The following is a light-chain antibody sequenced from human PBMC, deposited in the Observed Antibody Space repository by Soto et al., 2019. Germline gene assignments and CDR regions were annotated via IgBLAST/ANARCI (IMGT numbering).Light chain of an antibody. Sequence: IVLTQSPGTLSLSPGERATLSCRASQSVRSSYLAWYQQKPGQAPRLLIYGASSRATGIPDRFSGSGSGTDFTLTISRLEPEDFAVYYCQQYGSSPFGGGTKVEIK. CDR2: GAS. V-gene: IGKV3-20*01. J-gene: IGKJ4*01. CDR3: QQYGSSP. CDR1: QSVRSSY.